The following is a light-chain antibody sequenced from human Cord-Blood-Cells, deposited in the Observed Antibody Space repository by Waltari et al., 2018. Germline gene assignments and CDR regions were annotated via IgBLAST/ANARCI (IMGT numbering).Light chain of an antibody. J-gene: IGKJ5*01. CDR3: QQYNSYIT. V-gene: IGKV1-5*03. Sequence: DIQMTQSPSTQSASVGDRVTITCRASQSISSWLAWYQQKPGKAPKLLIYKASSLESGVPSRFSGSGSGTEFNLTISSLQPDDFATYYCQQYNSYITFGQGTRLEIK. CDR2: KAS. CDR1: QSISSW.